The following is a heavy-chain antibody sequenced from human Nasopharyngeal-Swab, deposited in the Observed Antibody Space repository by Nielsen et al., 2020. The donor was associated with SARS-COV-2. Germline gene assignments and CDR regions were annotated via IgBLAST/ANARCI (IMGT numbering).Heavy chain of an antibody. Sequence: GESLKISCAASGFTFRSFGMHWVRQAPGKGLEWVAVIAHDASNEYYGDSVKGRFSISRDSSKNTLYLQMDSLRGEDTAVYYCARDAPAHYGAFYWGPGTLVTVSS. CDR2: IAHDASNE. CDR1: GFTFRSFG. D-gene: IGHD4-17*01. J-gene: IGHJ4*02. CDR3: ARDAPAHYGAFY. V-gene: IGHV3-30*03.